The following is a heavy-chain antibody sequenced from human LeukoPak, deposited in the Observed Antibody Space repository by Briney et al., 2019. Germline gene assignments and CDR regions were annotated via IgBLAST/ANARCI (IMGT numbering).Heavy chain of an antibody. V-gene: IGHV3-23*01. J-gene: IGHJ4*02. CDR3: AKDVRLYGSTMIVVVGGYFDY. Sequence: GGSLRLSCAASGFTFSSYAMSWVRQAPGKGLEWVSAISGSGGSTYYADSVKGRFTISRDNSKNTLYLQMNSLRAEDTAVYYCAKDVRLYGSTMIVVVGGYFDYWGQGTLATVSS. CDR2: ISGSGGST. CDR1: GFTFSSYA. D-gene: IGHD3-22*01.